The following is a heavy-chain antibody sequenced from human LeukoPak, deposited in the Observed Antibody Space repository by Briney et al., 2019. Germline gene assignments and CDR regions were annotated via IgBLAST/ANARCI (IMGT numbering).Heavy chain of an antibody. V-gene: IGHV3-66*01. Sequence: QPGGSLRLSCAASGFTVSSNYMSWVRQAPGKGLEWVSVIYSGGITYYADSVKGRFTISRDNSKNTLYLQMNSLRAEDTAVYYCASAAVVVPAARYYYYYGMDVWGQGTTVTVSS. CDR1: GFTVSSNY. CDR3: ASAAVVVPAARYYYYYGMDV. J-gene: IGHJ6*02. D-gene: IGHD2-2*01. CDR2: IYSGGIT.